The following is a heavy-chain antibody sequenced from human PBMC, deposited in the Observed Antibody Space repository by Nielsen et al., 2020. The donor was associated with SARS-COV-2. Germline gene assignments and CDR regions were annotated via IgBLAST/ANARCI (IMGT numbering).Heavy chain of an antibody. J-gene: IGHJ4*02. V-gene: IGHV3-9*01. CDR2: ISWNSGSI. CDR1: GFTFDDYA. D-gene: IGHD6-19*01. Sequence: SLKISCAASGFTFDDYAMHWVRQAPGKGLEWVSGISWNSGSIGYADSVKGRFTISRDNAKNSLYLQMNSLRAEDTALYYCAKDKGIAVASYYFDYWGQGTLVTVSS. CDR3: AKDKGIAVASYYFDY.